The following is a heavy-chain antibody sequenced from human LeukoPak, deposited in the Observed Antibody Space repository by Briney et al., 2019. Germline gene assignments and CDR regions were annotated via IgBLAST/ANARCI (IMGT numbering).Heavy chain of an antibody. J-gene: IGHJ4*02. CDR2: TNQVGSEE. CDR3: ARDSSGYAY. V-gene: IGHV3-7*01. CDR1: GFTFSSPW. Sequence: PGGSLRLSCAASGFTFSSPWMSWVRQAPGKGLEWVANTNQVGSEEYYVDSVKGRFTISRDNAKNSLYLQMNSLRAEDTAVYYCARDSSGYAYWGQGTLVTVSS. D-gene: IGHD3-22*01.